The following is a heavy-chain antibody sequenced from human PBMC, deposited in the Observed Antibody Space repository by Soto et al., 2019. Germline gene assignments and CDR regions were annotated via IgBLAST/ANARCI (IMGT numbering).Heavy chain of an antibody. Sequence: GGSLRLSCAASGFIFSIYGMNWVRQAPGKGLEWVSYISSSSSTIYYADSVKGRFTVSRDNAKNSLYLQMNSLRDEDTAVYYCARGRCSGGSCYSNPGYYGMDVWGQGTTVTVSS. CDR3: ARGRCSGGSCYSNPGYYGMDV. CDR1: GFIFSIYG. CDR2: ISSSSSTI. J-gene: IGHJ6*02. D-gene: IGHD2-15*01. V-gene: IGHV3-48*02.